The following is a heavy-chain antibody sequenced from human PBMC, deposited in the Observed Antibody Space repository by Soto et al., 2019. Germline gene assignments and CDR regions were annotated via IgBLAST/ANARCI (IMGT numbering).Heavy chain of an antibody. V-gene: IGHV3-74*01. CDR1: GFTFSIYW. J-gene: IGHJ4*02. D-gene: IGHD1-26*01. CDR3: ARREATDGVLDF. CDR2: INGDGSAT. Sequence: HPGGSLRLSCAASGFTFSIYWMHWVRQAPGKGLVWVSRINGDGSATNYADSVKGRFTISRDNAKNTLHLQMNSLRAEDTALYYCARREATDGVLDFWGQGTLVTVSS.